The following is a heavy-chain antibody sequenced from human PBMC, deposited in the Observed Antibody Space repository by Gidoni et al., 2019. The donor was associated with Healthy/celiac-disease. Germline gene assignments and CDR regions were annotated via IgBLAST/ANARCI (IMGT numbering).Heavy chain of an antibody. Sequence: QLQLQESGPGLVKPSETLSLTCTVSGGSISSSSYYWGWIRQPPGKGLGWFGSIYYRGSTYYNPPLKSRVTISVDTSKNQFSLKLSSVTAADTAVYYCARTHPITIFGVSPPGAAFDIWGQGTMVTVSS. J-gene: IGHJ3*02. D-gene: IGHD3-3*01. CDR2: IYYRGST. CDR3: ARTHPITIFGVSPPGAAFDI. CDR1: GGSISSSSYY. V-gene: IGHV4-39*01.